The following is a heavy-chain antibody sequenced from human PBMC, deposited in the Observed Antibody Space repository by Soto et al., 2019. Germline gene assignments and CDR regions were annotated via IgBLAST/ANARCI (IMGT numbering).Heavy chain of an antibody. CDR1: GYSISSGYY. J-gene: IGHJ6*02. D-gene: IGHD3-3*01. Sequence: SETLSLTCAVSGYSISSGYYWGWIRQPPGKGLEWIGSIYHSGSTYYNPSLKSRVTISVDTSKNQFSLKLSSVTAADTAVYYCARDGFYYDFWSGDYYYGMDVWGQGTTVTVS. CDR2: IYHSGST. V-gene: IGHV4-38-2*02. CDR3: ARDGFYYDFWSGDYYYGMDV.